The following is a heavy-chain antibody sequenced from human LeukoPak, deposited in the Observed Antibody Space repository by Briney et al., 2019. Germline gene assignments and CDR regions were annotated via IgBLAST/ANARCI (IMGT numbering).Heavy chain of an antibody. CDR3: ARTNYVTSWGENYYYYYYMDV. Sequence: SVKVSCKASGGTFSSYAISWVRQAPGQGLEWMGGIIPIFGTANYAQKFQGRVTITTDESTSTAYMELSRLRSEDTAVYYCARTNYVTSWGENYYYYYYMDVWGKGTTVTVSS. J-gene: IGHJ6*03. V-gene: IGHV1-69*05. CDR2: IIPIFGTA. CDR1: GGTFSSYA. D-gene: IGHD3-10*02.